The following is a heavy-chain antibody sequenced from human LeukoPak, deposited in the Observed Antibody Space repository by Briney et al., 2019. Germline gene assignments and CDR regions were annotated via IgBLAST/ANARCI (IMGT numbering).Heavy chain of an antibody. Sequence: GASVKVSCKASGYTFTSYGISWVRQAPGQGLEWMGRIIPILGIANYAQKFQGRVTITADKSTSTAYMELSSLRSEDTAVYYCASDIVATKGYWGQGTLVTVSS. V-gene: IGHV1-69*04. CDR1: GYTFTSYG. D-gene: IGHD5-12*01. J-gene: IGHJ4*02. CDR3: ASDIVATKGY. CDR2: IIPILGIA.